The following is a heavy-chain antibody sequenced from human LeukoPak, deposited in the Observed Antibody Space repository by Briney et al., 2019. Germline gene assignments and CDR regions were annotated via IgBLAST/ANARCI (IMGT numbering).Heavy chain of an antibody. Sequence: GGSLRLSCAASGFSFSSYSMSWVRQAPGKGLEWLAHISINSNTIYYADSVKGRFTISRDNGKNSLYLQMNSLRGDDTAVYFCAGYFARTAYYAEGFDIWGQGTMVTVS. CDR3: AGYFARTAYYAEGFDI. CDR1: GFSFSSYS. CDR2: ISINSNTI. V-gene: IGHV3-48*01. D-gene: IGHD3/OR15-3a*01. J-gene: IGHJ3*02.